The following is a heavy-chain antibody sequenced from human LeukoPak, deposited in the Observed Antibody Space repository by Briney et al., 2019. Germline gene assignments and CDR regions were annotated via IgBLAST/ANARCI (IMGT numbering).Heavy chain of an antibody. J-gene: IGHJ4*02. CDR2: IWYDGSNK. V-gene: IGHV3-33*06. CDR3: AKTGYSSGWSYFFDY. CDR1: GFTFSSYG. Sequence: PGGSLRLSRAASGFTFSSYGMHWVRQAPGKGLEWVAVIWYDGSNKYYADSVKGRFTISRDNSKNTLYLQMNSLRAEDTAVYYCAKTGYSSGWSYFFDYWGQGTLVTVSS. D-gene: IGHD6-19*01.